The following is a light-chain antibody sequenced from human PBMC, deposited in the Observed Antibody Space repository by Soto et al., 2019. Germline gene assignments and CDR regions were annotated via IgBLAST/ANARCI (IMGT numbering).Light chain of an antibody. J-gene: IGKJ2*01. CDR2: DAF. V-gene: IGKV1-5*01. Sequence: DIQMTQSPSTLSASVGDRVTITCRANQNINDWLAWNQQKPGSATKLLNFDAFTLDTGIPSIFSVSGSGTDFTLTISSLQPDDFATYYCQHYNLSPYTFGQGTKQEI. CDR1: QNINDW. CDR3: QHYNLSPYT.